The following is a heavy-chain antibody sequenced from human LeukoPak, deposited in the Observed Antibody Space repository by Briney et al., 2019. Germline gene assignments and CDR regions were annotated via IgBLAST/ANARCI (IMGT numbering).Heavy chain of an antibody. CDR2: ISNSGSRI. CDR1: GFTFNTYW. Sequence: PGGSLRPSCAASGFTFNTYWMHWVRQAPGKGLVWVSYISNSGSRITYADSVKGRFTISRDNAKNTLYLQMNSLRAEDTAVYYCAFGTYSGYEWDYWGQGTLVTVSS. V-gene: IGHV3-74*01. CDR3: AFGTYSGYEWDY. D-gene: IGHD5-12*01. J-gene: IGHJ4*02.